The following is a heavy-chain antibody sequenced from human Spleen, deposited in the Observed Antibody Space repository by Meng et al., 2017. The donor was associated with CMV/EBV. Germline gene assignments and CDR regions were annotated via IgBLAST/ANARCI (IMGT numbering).Heavy chain of an antibody. CDR2: INPIGGNT. CDR3: ARADRDYDSGSRVSREVDPIDC. D-gene: IGHD3-10*01. J-gene: IGHJ4*02. V-gene: IGHV1-2*02. Sequence: VQQASGERLRWLGCINPIGGNTRFAQKSQDRVSMTRDTSITAVYMEPSTLRSEDTVMYYCARADRDYDSGSRVSREVDPIDCWGQGTLVTVSS.